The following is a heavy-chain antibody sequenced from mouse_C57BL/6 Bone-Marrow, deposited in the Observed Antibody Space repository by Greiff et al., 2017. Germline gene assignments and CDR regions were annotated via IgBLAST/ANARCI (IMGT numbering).Heavy chain of an antibody. D-gene: IGHD1-1*01. J-gene: IGHJ2*01. CDR2: IDPETGGT. Sequence: QVQLQQSGAELVRPGASVTLSCKASGYTFTDYEMHWVKQTPVHGLEWIGAIDPETGGTAYNQKFKGKAILTADKSSSTAYMELRSQTSEDSAVYYCTRVLIYYYGSSYGYWGQGTTLTVSS. V-gene: IGHV1-15*01. CDR3: TRVLIYYYGSSYGY. CDR1: GYTFTDYE.